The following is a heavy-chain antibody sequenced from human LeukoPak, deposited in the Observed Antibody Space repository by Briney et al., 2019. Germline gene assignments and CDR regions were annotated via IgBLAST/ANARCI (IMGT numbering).Heavy chain of an antibody. CDR1: GGSFSGYY. D-gene: IGHD2-8*01. V-gene: IGHV4-34*01. Sequence: SETLSLTCAVYGGSFSGYYWSWIRQPPGKGLEWIGEINHSGSTNYNPSLKSRVTISVDTSKNQFSLKLSSVTAADTAVYYCASRYCTNGVCYFDYWGQGTLVTVSS. CDR3: ASRYCTNGVCYFDY. J-gene: IGHJ4*02. CDR2: INHSGST.